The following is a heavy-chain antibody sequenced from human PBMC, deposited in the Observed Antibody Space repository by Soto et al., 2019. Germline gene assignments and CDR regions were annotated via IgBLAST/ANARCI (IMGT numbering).Heavy chain of an antibody. V-gene: IGHV1-2*04. CDR1: GYTFTGDY. D-gene: IGHD6-19*01. CDR3: ARDRGSGSRYFDY. CDR2: INPNSGGT. Sequence: EASLKVSCKASGYTFTGDYMHWVRQAPGQGLEWMGWINPNSGGTNYAQKFQGWVTMTRDTSISTAYMELSRLRSDDTAVYYCARDRGSGSRYFDYWGQGTLVTVS. J-gene: IGHJ4*02.